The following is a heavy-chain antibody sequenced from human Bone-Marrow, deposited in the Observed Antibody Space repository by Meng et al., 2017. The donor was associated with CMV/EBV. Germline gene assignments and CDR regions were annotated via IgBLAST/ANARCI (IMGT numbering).Heavy chain of an antibody. CDR2: INPRTGDT. CDR3: ARVVEFSLSWFGEDLSFDY. D-gene: IGHD3-10*01. V-gene: IGHV1-18*04. CDR1: PYTFIDHH. Sequence: ASVKVSCKASPYTFIDHHMHWVRQAPGQGLEWMGWINPRTGDTNYAQKLQGRVTMTTDTSTSTAYMELRSLRSDDTAVYYCARVVEFSLSWFGEDLSFDYWGQGTLVTVSS. J-gene: IGHJ4*02.